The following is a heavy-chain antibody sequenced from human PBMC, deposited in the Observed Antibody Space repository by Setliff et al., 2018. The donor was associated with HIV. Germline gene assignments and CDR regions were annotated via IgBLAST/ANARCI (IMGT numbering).Heavy chain of an antibody. J-gene: IGHJ4*02. CDR2: RKSKTDGGTT. CDR3: TLYYDSSGYLADFDY. Sequence: PGGSLRLSCAASGFTFTNAWMSWVRQAPGKGMEWVGRRKSKTDGGTTDYSAPVKGRFTISRDDSRNTLYLQMNSLKTEDTAVYYCTLYYDSSGYLADFDYWGQGALVTVSS. D-gene: IGHD3-22*01. V-gene: IGHV3-15*05. CDR1: GFTFTNAW.